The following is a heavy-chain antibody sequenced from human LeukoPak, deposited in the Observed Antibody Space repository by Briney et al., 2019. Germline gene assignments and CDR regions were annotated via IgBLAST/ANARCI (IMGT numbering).Heavy chain of an antibody. V-gene: IGHV4-39*07. J-gene: IGHJ3*02. D-gene: IGHD1-26*01. CDR2: IYYSGSI. CDR1: GGSISSSSDY. CDR3: ARYNGIVGATPVGWNAFDI. Sequence: PSETLSLTCTVSGGSISSSSDYWGWIRQPPGKGLEWIGSIYYSGSIYYDPSLRSRVTISVDTSKNQFSLKLSSVTAADTAVYYCARYNGIVGATPVGWNAFDIWGQGTMVTVSS.